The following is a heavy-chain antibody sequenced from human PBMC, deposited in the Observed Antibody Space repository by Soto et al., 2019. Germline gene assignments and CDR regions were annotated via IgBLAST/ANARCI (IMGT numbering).Heavy chain of an antibody. J-gene: IGHJ4*01. V-gene: IGHV3-48*02. CDR2: ISSSSSTI. Sequence: EVQVVESGGGLVQPGGSLRLSCAASGFTFSSNSMNWVRQAPGKGLEWISYISSSSSTIYADSVKGRFTNSRDNAKNSLYLQIHSLTDEDTAVYYCARLSYSGHVASDVWGQGTLVTVSS. CDR3: ARLSYSGHVASDV. D-gene: IGHD1-26*01. CDR1: GFTFSSNS.